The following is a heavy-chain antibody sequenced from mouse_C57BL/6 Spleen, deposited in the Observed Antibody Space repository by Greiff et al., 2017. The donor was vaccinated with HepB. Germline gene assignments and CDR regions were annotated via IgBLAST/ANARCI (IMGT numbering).Heavy chain of an antibody. CDR2: IDPETGGT. Sequence: VKLMESGAELVRPGASVTLSCKASGYTFTDYEMHWVKQTPVHGLEWIGAIDPETGGTAYNQKFKGKAILTADKSSSTAYMELRSLTSEDSAVYYCTRRGYYDYDGFAYWGQGTLVTVSA. CDR1: GYTFTDYE. J-gene: IGHJ3*01. CDR3: TRRGYYDYDGFAY. V-gene: IGHV1-15*01. D-gene: IGHD2-4*01.